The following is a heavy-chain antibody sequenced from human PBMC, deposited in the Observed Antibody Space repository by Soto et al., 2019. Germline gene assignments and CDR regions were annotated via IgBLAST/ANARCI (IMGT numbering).Heavy chain of an antibody. V-gene: IGHV4-30-4*01. Sequence: QVQLQESGPGLVKPSQTLSLTCTVSGGSISSGDYYWSWIRQPTGKGLEWIGYIYYSGSTYYNPSLKSRVTISVDTSKNQFSRKLSSVTAADTAVYYCARDGGIVGATTVDYWGQGTLVTVSS. J-gene: IGHJ4*02. D-gene: IGHD1-26*01. CDR1: GGSISSGDYY. CDR2: IYYSGST. CDR3: ARDGGIVGATTVDY.